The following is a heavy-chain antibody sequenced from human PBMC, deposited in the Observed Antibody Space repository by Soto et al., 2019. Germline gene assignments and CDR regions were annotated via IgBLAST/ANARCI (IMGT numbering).Heavy chain of an antibody. J-gene: IGHJ4*02. CDR3: ARGNVAGYYFDY. V-gene: IGHV3-21*01. D-gene: IGHD6-19*01. CDR2: ISSSSSYI. Sequence: EVQLVESGGGLVKPGGSLRLSCAASGFTFSSYSMNWVRQAPGKGLEWVSSISSSSSYIYYADSVKGRFTISRDNAKKSLYLQMNSLRAEDTAVYYCARGNVAGYYFDYWGQGTLVTVSS. CDR1: GFTFSSYS.